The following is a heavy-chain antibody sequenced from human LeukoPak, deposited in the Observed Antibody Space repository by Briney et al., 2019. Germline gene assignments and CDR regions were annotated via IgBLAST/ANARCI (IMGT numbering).Heavy chain of an antibody. CDR2: MYSSGS. Sequence: SETLSLTCTVSGGSISSYYLSWVRQTAGKGLEWIGRMYSSGSNYNPSLKSRVTMSIDTSTNQLSLKLSSVTAADTAVYYCARDSGTTGEVKFDPWGQGTLVTVSS. D-gene: IGHD3-10*01. J-gene: IGHJ5*02. V-gene: IGHV4-4*07. CDR3: ARDSGTTGEVKFDP. CDR1: GGSISSYY.